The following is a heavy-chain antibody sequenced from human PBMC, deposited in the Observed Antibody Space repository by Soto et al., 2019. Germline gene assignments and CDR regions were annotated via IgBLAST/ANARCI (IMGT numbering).Heavy chain of an antibody. D-gene: IGHD3-16*01. Sequence: EVQLLESGGGLVQPGGSLRLSCAASGFTFSTYALTWVRQAPGKGLEWVSSIGTHADTTYYVDSVKGRFSISRDNSKNTVYLQMSSLSAEDTAVSYSARPYVEVAVNEAFDIWGRGTMVTVSS. V-gene: IGHV3-23*01. CDR3: ARPYVEVAVNEAFDI. CDR1: GFTFSTYA. J-gene: IGHJ3*02. CDR2: IGTHADTT.